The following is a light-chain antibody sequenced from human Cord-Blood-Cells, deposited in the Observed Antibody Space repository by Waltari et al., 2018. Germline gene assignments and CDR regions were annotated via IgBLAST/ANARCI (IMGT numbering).Light chain of an antibody. CDR2: AAS. J-gene: IGKJ3*01. CDR1: QGISNS. CDR3: QQYYSTPFT. Sequence: DIQMTQSPSSLSASVGDRVTITCRASQGISNSLAWYQQKPGKAPKLLLYAASRLESGVPARCSGSGSGTDYTLTISSLQPEDFATYYCQQYYSTPFTFGPGTKVDIK. V-gene: IGKV1-NL1*01.